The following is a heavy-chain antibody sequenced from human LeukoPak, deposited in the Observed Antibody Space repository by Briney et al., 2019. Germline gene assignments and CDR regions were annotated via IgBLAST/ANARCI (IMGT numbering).Heavy chain of an antibody. CDR3: ARIRSYYDSSGYLERDFDY. V-gene: IGHV4-39*02. Sequence: PSETLSLTCTVSGVSISSSGYYWGWIRQPPGKGLEWGVSRYYSGSTYYNPNIKSRVNIYVETSQIHFSLKITSVTAEHQAVYYCARIRSYYDSSGYLERDFDYWGQGTLVTVSS. CDR1: GVSISSSGYY. CDR2: RYYSGST. J-gene: IGHJ4*02. D-gene: IGHD3-22*01.